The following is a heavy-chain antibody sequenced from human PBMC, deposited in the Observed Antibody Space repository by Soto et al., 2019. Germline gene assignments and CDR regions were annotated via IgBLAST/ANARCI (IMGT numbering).Heavy chain of an antibody. CDR3: TRVLGYPFPPGKTRYLAMDV. Sequence: QVQLVQSGAEVKKPGSSVTVSCKTSGGTFSKDAINWVRQAPGQGLEWMGLLIPVFGSPIYAQKFQGRIRITAYESMSTALVDLRSLISEDTAVYYCTRVLGYPFPPGKTRYLAMDVWGQGTTVSVSS. D-gene: IGHD1-1*01. CDR2: LIPVFGSP. V-gene: IGHV1-69*01. J-gene: IGHJ6*02. CDR1: GGTFSKDA.